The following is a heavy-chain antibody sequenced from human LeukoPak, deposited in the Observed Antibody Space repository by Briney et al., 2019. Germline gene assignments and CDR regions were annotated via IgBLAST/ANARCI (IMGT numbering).Heavy chain of an antibody. CDR2: ISWNSGSI. Sequence: GGSLRLSCAASGFTFDDYAMHWVRQAPGKGLEWVSGISWNSGSIGYADSVKGRFTISRDNSKNTLYLQMNSLRAEDTAVYYCAKPARTDYTDYWGQGTLVTVSS. CDR3: AKPARTDYTDY. V-gene: IGHV3-9*01. J-gene: IGHJ4*02. CDR1: GFTFDDYA. D-gene: IGHD1-14*01.